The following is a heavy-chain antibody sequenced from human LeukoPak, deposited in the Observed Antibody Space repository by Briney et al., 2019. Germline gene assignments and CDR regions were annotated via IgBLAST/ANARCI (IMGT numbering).Heavy chain of an antibody. Sequence: GGSLRLSCAASGFTFNYYAMTWVRQAPGKGLEWVSAISGSGGSTYYADSVKGWFTISRDNSKNTLYLQMNSLRAEDTAVYYCAKAGGRITMIVVVITHFDYWGQGTLVTVSS. V-gene: IGHV3-23*01. CDR2: ISGSGGST. J-gene: IGHJ4*02. CDR1: GFTFNYYA. CDR3: AKAGGRITMIVVVITHFDY. D-gene: IGHD3-22*01.